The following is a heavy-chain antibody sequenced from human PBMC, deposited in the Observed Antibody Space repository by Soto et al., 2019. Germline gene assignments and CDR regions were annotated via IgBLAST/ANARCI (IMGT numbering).Heavy chain of an antibody. V-gene: IGHV1-24*01. CDR1: GYTLTELS. J-gene: IGHJ5*02. Sequence: ASVKVSCKVSGYTLTELSMHWVRQAPGKGLEWMGGFDPEDGETIYAQKFQGRVTMTEDTSTSTAYMELSSLRSEDTAVYYCAQSLWFGELSVPWGQGTLVTVSS. D-gene: IGHD3-10*01. CDR2: FDPEDGET. CDR3: AQSLWFGELSVP.